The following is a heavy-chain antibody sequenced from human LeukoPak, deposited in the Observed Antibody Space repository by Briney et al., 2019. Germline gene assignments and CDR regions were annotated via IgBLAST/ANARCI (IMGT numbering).Heavy chain of an antibody. CDR3: ARHLAYRFWIRPYIDY. Sequence: SETLSLTCAVYGGSFSGYYWSWIRQPPGKGLEWIGYIYYSGSTNYNPSLKSRVTISVDTSKNQFSLKLSSVTAADTAVYYCARHLAYRFWIRPYIDYWGQGTLVTVSS. J-gene: IGHJ4*02. D-gene: IGHD3-16*01. CDR1: GGSFSGYY. V-gene: IGHV4-59*01. CDR2: IYYSGST.